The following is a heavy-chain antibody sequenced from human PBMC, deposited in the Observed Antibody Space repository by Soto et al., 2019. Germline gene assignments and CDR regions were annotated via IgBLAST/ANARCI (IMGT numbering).Heavy chain of an antibody. V-gene: IGHV4-31*03. D-gene: IGHD5-12*01. CDR3: ARDRGATIFDF. CDR1: GASRISGDYY. CDR2: IFYTGGT. Sequence: SQPLSHTCSVSGASRISGDYYWSWIRQHPGRGLEWIGYIFYTGGTFYTPSLKSRVTMSVETSKNQFSLKLTSVTAADTAVYFCARDRGATIFDFWGRGTLVTVSS. J-gene: IGHJ4*02.